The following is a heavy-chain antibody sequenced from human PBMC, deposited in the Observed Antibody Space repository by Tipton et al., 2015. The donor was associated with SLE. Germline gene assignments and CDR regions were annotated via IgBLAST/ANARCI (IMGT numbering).Heavy chain of an antibody. D-gene: IGHD3-10*01. CDR1: GYNFINYW. V-gene: IGHV5-51*03. J-gene: IGHJ3*02. Sequence: QLVQSGAEVKKPGESLKISCKGSGYNFINYWISWVRQMPGKGLEWMGIIYPGDSDTRNSPSFQGQVTISADKSIRTAYLQWSSLKASDTAIYYCARSSGGASYDSFDIWGLGTMVIVSS. CDR3: ARSSGGASYDSFDI. CDR2: IYPGDSDT.